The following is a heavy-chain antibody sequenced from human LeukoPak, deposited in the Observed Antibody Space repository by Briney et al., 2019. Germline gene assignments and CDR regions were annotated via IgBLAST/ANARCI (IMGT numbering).Heavy chain of an antibody. V-gene: IGHV3-11*05. CDR1: VYTFRDYY. Sequence: GGSLRLSCAAPVYTFRDYYMSWIRQAPGKGLEWVSYISSSISYTNYADSVKGRFTISRDNAKNSLYLQMNSLRAEDTAVYYCARDRDDYGDPDAFNVWGQGAVVTVSS. CDR3: ARDRDDYGDPDAFNV. CDR2: ISSSISYT. J-gene: IGHJ3*01. D-gene: IGHD4-17*01.